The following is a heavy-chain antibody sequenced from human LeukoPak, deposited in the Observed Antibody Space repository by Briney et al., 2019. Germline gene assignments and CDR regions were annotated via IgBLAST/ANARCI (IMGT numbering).Heavy chain of an antibody. J-gene: IGHJ4*02. CDR1: GFTFSTYA. CDR2: ISGSGGST. V-gene: IGHV3-23*01. D-gene: IGHD3-22*01. CDR3: AKGHDSSGYYSCYFDY. Sequence: GGSLRLSCAASGFTFSTYAMSWVRQAPGKGLEWVSTISGSGGSTYYGDSVKGRFTISRDNSKNTLYLQMNSLRAEDTAVYYCAKGHDSSGYYSCYFDYWGQGTLVTVSS.